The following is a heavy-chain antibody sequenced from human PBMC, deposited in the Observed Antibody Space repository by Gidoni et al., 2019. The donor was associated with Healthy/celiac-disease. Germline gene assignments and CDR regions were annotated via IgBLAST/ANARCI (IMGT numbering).Heavy chain of an antibody. CDR1: GGTFSRSA. CDR3: ARVGGSGSYYSGDWFDP. CDR2: IIPILGIA. Sequence: QVQLVQSGAEVKKTGSSVKVSCKASGGTFSRSAISWVRQDPGQGLEWMGRIIPILGIANYAQKFQGRVTITADKSTSTAYMELSSLRSEDTAVYYCARVGGSGSYYSGDWFDPWGQGTLVTVSS. V-gene: IGHV1-69*04. D-gene: IGHD3-10*01. J-gene: IGHJ5*02.